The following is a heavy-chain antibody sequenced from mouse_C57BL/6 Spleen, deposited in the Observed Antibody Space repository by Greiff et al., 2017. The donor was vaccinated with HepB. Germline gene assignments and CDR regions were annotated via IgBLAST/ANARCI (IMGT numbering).Heavy chain of an antibody. J-gene: IGHJ2*01. Sequence: QVHVKQSGAELVRPGTSVKVSCKASGYAFTNYLIEWVKQRPGQGLEWIGVINPGSGGTNYNEKFKGKATLTADKSSSTAYMQLSSLTSEDSAVYFCARSAHYYGSSGDYWGQGTTLTVSS. V-gene: IGHV1-54*01. D-gene: IGHD1-1*01. CDR1: GYAFTNYL. CDR2: INPGSGGT. CDR3: ARSAHYYGSSGDY.